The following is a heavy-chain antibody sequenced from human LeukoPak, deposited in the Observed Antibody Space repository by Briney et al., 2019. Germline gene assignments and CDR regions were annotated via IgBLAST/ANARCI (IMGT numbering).Heavy chain of an antibody. CDR1: GFTFSTYE. J-gene: IGHJ4*02. D-gene: IGHD4-23*01. Sequence: GGSLRLSCAASGFTFSTYEMNWVRQAPGKGLEWISYISTSGSAIYYADSVKGRFTISTDNVKNSLYLQMNSLRAEDTAVYYCARATTTVASFDYWGQGTLVTVSS. CDR2: ISTSGSAI. V-gene: IGHV3-48*03. CDR3: ARATTTVASFDY.